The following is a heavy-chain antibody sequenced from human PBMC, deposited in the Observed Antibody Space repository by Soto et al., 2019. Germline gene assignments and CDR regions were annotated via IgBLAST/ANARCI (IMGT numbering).Heavy chain of an antibody. CDR2: IYSGST. D-gene: IGHD3-10*01. V-gene: IGHV4-38-2*01. J-gene: IGHJ4*02. CDR1: GYSITSDYY. CDR3: EKKAYYPSGKINLFDS. Sequence: PSETLSLTCAVAGYSITSDYYWGCIRQPPGKGLEWIGSIYSGSTYYNPSLKSRVTISVDTSKNQFSLRLTSVTAADTAMYYCEKKAYYPSGKINLFDSWGQGTLVTVSS.